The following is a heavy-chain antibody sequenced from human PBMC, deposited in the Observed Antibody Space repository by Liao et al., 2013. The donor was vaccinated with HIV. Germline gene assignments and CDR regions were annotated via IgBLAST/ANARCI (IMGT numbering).Heavy chain of an antibody. D-gene: IGHD2-2*01. J-gene: IGHJ3*02. CDR3: ATSHGGDVFDI. Sequence: QVQLQESGPGLVKPSQTLSLTCTVSGGSISSGSYYWSWIRQPAGKGLEWIGRIYTSGSTNYNPSLKSRVTISVDTSKNQFSLKLSSVTAADTAIYYCATSHGGDVFDIWGQGTMVVVSS. CDR1: GGSISSGSYY. V-gene: IGHV4-61*02. CDR2: IYTSGST.